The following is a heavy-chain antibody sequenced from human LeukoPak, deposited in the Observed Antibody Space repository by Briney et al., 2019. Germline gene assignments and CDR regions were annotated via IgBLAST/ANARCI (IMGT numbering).Heavy chain of an antibody. V-gene: IGHV4-28*05. J-gene: IGHJ2*01. CDR1: GYSISSSNW. CDR3: ARNGGSSSHWYFDL. Sequence: SETLSLTCAVSGYSISSSNWWGWIRQPPGKGLEWMGYIYYSGIIYYNPSLQSRVTMSVETSKNQFSLKLSSVTAVDTPVYYCARNGGSSSHWYFDLWGRGTLVTASS. D-gene: IGHD6-6*01. CDR2: IYYSGII.